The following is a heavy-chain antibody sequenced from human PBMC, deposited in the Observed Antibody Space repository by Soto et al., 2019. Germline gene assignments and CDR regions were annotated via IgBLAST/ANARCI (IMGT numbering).Heavy chain of an antibody. D-gene: IGHD1-7*01. CDR3: SKGTGTTRLYSMDV. CDR2: ISASGDST. J-gene: IGHJ6*02. V-gene: IGHV3-23*01. Sequence: GGSLRLACVASGFTVHTYAMNWVRQAPGKGLEWVSGISASGDSTYYADSLMGRFTISRDNSKNTLYLQMNSLRAEDTAVYYCSKGTGTTRLYSMDVWGQGTTVTVSS. CDR1: GFTVHTYA.